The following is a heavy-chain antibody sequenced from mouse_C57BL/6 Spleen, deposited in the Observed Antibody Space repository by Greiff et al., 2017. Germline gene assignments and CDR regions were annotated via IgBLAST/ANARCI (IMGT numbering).Heavy chain of an antibody. CDR3: ARGITTVVEGDYFDY. J-gene: IGHJ2*01. CDR1: GYTFNGYW. Sequence: QVQLQQSGAELMKPGASVKLSCKATGYTFNGYWIEWVKQRPGHGLEWIGEILPGSGSTNYNEKCKGKATFTADTSSNTAYMQLSSLTTEDSAIYYCARGITTVVEGDYFDYWGQGTTLSVSS. CDR2: ILPGSGST. V-gene: IGHV1-9*01. D-gene: IGHD1-1*01.